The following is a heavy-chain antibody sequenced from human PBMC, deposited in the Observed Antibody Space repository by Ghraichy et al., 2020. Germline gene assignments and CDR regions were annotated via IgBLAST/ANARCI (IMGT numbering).Heavy chain of an antibody. CDR1: GFAFSSYA. V-gene: IGHV3-23*01. J-gene: IGHJ3*01. CDR2: MTGNGGST. CDR3: ANGVWGSDRYSVPPRGDAFDL. Sequence: GGSLRLSCAASGFAFSSYAMSWVRQAPGKGLEWVLDMTGNGGSTHYADSVKGRFTMSRDNSKNMVYLQMNSLRAEDTALYYCANGVWGSDRYSVPPRGDAFDLWGQGTKLIVSS. D-gene: IGHD3-16*02.